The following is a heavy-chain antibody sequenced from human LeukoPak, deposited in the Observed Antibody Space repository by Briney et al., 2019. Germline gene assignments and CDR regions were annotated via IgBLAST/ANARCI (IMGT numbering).Heavy chain of an antibody. D-gene: IGHD5-12*01. J-gene: IGHJ6*03. CDR2: ICTSGST. V-gene: IGHV4-4*07. Sequence: PSETLSLTCTVSGGSISSYYWSWIRQPAGKGLEWIGRICTSGSTNYNPSLKSRVTMSVDTSKNQFSLKLSSVTAADTAVYYCARGEGVATTHLYYYYYMDVWGKGTTVTVSS. CDR3: ARGEGVATTHLYYYYYMDV. CDR1: GGSISSYY.